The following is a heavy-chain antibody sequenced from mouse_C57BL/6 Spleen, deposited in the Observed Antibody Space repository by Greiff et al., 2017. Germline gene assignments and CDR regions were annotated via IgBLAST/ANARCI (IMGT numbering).Heavy chain of an antibody. Sequence: EVKVVESGGGLVKPGGSLKLSCAASGFTFSDYGMHWVRQAPEKGLEWVAYISSGSSTIYYADTVKGRFTISRDNAKNTLFLQMTSLRSEDTAMYYCARPDSNYVFAYWGQGTLVTVSA. CDR1: GFTFSDYG. V-gene: IGHV5-17*01. J-gene: IGHJ3*01. D-gene: IGHD2-5*01. CDR3: ARPDSNYVFAY. CDR2: ISSGSSTI.